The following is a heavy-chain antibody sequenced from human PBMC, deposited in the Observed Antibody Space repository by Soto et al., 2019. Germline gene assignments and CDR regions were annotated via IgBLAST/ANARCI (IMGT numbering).Heavy chain of an antibody. CDR1: GFTFSNYW. CDR2: ISNDGSIT. CDR3: VSLFDRDY. V-gene: IGHV3-74*01. J-gene: IGHJ4*02. D-gene: IGHD3-10*02. Sequence: GGSLRLSCTASGFTFSNYWMHWVRQAPGEGLEWVSRISNDGSITHYTDSVKGRFTISRDNARNTLYLQMNSLRAEDSAVYYCVSLFDRDYWGQGTLVNVSS.